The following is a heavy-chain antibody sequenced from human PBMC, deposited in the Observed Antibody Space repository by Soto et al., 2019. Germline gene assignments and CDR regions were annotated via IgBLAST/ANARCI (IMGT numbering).Heavy chain of an antibody. J-gene: IGHJ5*02. CDR3: AKDVSSRRWFDP. Sequence: SETLSLTCAVSGASIRSYHWSWIRQPAGKGLEWIGRMQHTGNTNYNPSLKSRVTMSVDTSKNQISLKMTSVTAADTAVYFCAKDVSSRRWFDPWGQGVLVTVSS. CDR2: MQHTGNT. V-gene: IGHV4-4*07. CDR1: GASIRSYH. D-gene: IGHD3-16*01.